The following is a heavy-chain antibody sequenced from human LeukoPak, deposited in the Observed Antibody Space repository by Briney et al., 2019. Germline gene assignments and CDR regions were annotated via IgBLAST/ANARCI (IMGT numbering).Heavy chain of an antibody. V-gene: IGHV1-69*01. D-gene: IGHD3-3*01. CDR1: GGTFTSYA. CDR2: IIPIFGTA. CDR3: ARGGLPYYDFWSGYYGGD. J-gene: IGHJ4*01. Sequence: SVKVSCKATGGTFTSYAISWVRQAPGQGVEWMGGIIPIFGTANYAQKFQGRVTITADEYTSTAYMELSSLRSEDKSEYYSARGGLPYYDFWSGYYGGDLGQGTLVTGSS.